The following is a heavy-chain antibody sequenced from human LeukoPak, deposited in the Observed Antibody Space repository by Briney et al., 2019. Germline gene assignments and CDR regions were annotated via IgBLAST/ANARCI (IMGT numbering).Heavy chain of an antibody. V-gene: IGHV3-30*02. Sequence: GGSLRLSCAASGFTFSSYGMLWVRQAPGEGLEWVAFIRYDGSKKYCADPVKGRFTISRDNSKNTLYLQMNSLRAEDTAVYYCAKGAKRLGYCSGGTCYSNYDYYYMDVWGKGTTVTISS. CDR1: GFTFSSYG. J-gene: IGHJ6*03. CDR2: IRYDGSKK. D-gene: IGHD2-15*01. CDR3: AKGAKRLGYCSGGTCYSNYDYYYMDV.